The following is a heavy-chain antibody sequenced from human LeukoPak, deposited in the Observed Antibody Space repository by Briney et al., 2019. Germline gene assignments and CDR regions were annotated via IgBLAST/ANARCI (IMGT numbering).Heavy chain of an antibody. V-gene: IGHV3-43*01. J-gene: IGHJ4*02. CDR3: AKEGSGSYPELAY. D-gene: IGHD1-26*01. CDR1: GFTFDDYT. Sequence: PGESLRLSCAASGFTFDDYTLHWVRQAPGKGLEWVSLISWDSTNKYYADSVKGRSTISRDNRKKSLDLQMNSLRTEDTALYYCAKEGSGSYPELAYWGQGTLVTVSS. CDR2: ISWDSTNK.